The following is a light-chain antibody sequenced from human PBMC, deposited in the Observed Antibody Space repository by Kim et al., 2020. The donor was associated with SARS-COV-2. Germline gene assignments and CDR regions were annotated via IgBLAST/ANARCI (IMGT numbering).Light chain of an antibody. Sequence: AAVGDRVTITCRASQSISSYLNWYQQKPGKAPKLLIYTASSLQSGVPSRFSGSGSGTDFTLTISSLQPEDFATYYCQQSYSTPLTFGGGTKVDIK. V-gene: IGKV1-39*01. CDR3: QQSYSTPLT. CDR1: QSISSY. CDR2: TAS. J-gene: IGKJ4*01.